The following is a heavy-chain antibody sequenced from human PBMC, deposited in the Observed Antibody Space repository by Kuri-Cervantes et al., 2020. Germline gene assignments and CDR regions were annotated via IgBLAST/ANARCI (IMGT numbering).Heavy chain of an antibody. J-gene: IGHJ4*02. CDR2: ISSSSSYI. CDR1: GFTFSSYS. D-gene: IGHD3-3*01. V-gene: IGHV3-21*01. Sequence: GESLKISCAASGFTFSSYSMNWVRQAPGKGLEWVSSISSSSSYIYYADSVKGRFTISRDNAKNSLYLQMNSLRAEDTAVYYCAKDSRFLEWLLLSGWTAMALDYWGQGTLVTVSS. CDR3: AKDSRFLEWLLLSGWTAMALDY.